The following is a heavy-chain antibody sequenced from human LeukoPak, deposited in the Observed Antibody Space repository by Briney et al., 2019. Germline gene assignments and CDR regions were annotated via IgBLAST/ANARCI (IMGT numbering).Heavy chain of an antibody. D-gene: IGHD5-12*01. CDR2: ISSSSSYI. V-gene: IGHV3-21*04. CDR3: ARVGYSGYDSDY. Sequence: GGSLRLSCAASGFTFSSYSMSWVRQAPGKGLEWVSSISSSSSYIYYADSVKGRFTISRDNAKNSLYLQMNSLRAEDTAVYYCARVGYSGYDSDYWGQGTLVTVSS. CDR1: GFTFSSYS. J-gene: IGHJ4*02.